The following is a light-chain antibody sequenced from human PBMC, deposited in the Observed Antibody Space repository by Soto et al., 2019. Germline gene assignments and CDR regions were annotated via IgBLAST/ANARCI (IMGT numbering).Light chain of an antibody. CDR1: QSVSSN. J-gene: IGKJ2*01. V-gene: IGKV3-15*01. Sequence: EIVMTQSPATLSVSPGERATLSCRASQSVSSNLAWYQQNPGQAPRLLIYGASTRATGIPARISGSGSGTEFTLTISSLQAEVFAVYYCQQYNNWPPITFGQGTKLEVK. CDR2: GAS. CDR3: QQYNNWPPIT.